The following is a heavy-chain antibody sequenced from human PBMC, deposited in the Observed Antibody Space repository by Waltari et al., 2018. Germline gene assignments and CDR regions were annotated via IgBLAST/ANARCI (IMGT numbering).Heavy chain of an antibody. J-gene: IGHJ4*02. Sequence: QVQLVQSGAEVKKSGASVKVSCKVSGYPLTELSMPWVRQAPGKGLEWMGGCDPEDGETIYAQKFQGRVTMTEDTSTDTAYMELSSLRSEDTAVYYCATESSSWYNFDYWGQGTLVTVSS. V-gene: IGHV1-24*01. D-gene: IGHD6-13*01. CDR3: ATESSSWYNFDY. CDR1: GYPLTELS. CDR2: CDPEDGET.